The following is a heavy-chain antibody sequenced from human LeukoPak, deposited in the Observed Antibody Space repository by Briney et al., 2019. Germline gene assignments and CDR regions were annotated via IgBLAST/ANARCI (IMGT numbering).Heavy chain of an antibody. CDR1: GFTFSSYA. D-gene: IGHD3-22*01. J-gene: IGHJ4*02. CDR2: ISSSGSTI. CDR3: ARAPYYYDSSGRQFGYLDY. Sequence: GGSLRLSCAASGFTFSSYAMSWVRQAPGKGLEWVSYISSSGSTIHYADSVKGRFTISRDNAKNSLYLQMNSLRAEDTAVYYCARAPYYYDSSGRQFGYLDYWGQGTLVTVSS. V-gene: IGHV3-48*03.